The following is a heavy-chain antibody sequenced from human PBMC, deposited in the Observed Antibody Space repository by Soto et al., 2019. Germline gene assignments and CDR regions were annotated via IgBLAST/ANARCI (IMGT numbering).Heavy chain of an antibody. CDR1: VFTFSDYY. V-gene: IGHV3-11*06. D-gene: IGHD3-10*01. CDR3: ARDHKRDAQMRLLSFGELPTLAYGMDV. J-gene: IGHJ6*02. CDR2: ISSSSSYT. Sequence: GGSLRLSCAASVFTFSDYYMSWIRQAPGKGLEWVSYISSSSSYTNYADSVKGRLTISRDNPKNSLYLQLKSLGAEDTDVYYYARDHKRDAQMRLLSFGELPTLAYGMDVSGLGTTVTVSS.